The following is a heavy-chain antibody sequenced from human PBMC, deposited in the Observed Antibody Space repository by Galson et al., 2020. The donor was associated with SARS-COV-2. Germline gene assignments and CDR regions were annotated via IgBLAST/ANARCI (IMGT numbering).Heavy chain of an antibody. D-gene: IGHD3-16*01. CDR3: AMGGGYGDNNWRDP. J-gene: IGHJ5*02. CDR2: ILPMLGIV. CDR1: GGTFGSYA. Sequence: SVKVSCKATGGTFGSYAIRWVRQAPGQGLEWMGRILPMLGIVKYAQKFQGRVTITADKSTGTAYMERSSLRSDDTAIYYCAMGGGYGDNNWRDPWGQGTLVTVSS. V-gene: IGHV1-69*04.